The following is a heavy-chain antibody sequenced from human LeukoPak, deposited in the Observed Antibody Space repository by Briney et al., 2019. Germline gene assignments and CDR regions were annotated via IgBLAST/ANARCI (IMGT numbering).Heavy chain of an antibody. Sequence: GGSLRLSCAASGFTFSAYGMTWVRQAPGKGLEWVSAVSNNGGSTYYADSVKGRFTISRDNSKNTLYLQMNSLRADDTAVYYCAGDEGWTFDIWGQGTKVTVSS. CDR1: GFTFSAYG. J-gene: IGHJ3*02. CDR3: AGDEGWTFDI. CDR2: VSNNGGST. V-gene: IGHV3-23*01. D-gene: IGHD5-24*01.